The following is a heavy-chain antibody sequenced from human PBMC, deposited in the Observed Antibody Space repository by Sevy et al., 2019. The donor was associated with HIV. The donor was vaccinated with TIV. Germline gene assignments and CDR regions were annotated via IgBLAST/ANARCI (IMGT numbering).Heavy chain of an antibody. D-gene: IGHD6-19*01. CDR3: ARRLSSAWYFDF. V-gene: IGHV3-53*01. CDR2: IYSDGTT. J-gene: IGHJ4*02. CDR1: GFSVSRNH. Sequence: GGSLRLSCAASGFSVSRNHINWVRQAPGKGQEWISVIYSDGTTQYADSVKGRFTISRDTSNNTVYLQVSSLRADDTAVYYCARRLSSAWYFDFWGQGTLLTVSS.